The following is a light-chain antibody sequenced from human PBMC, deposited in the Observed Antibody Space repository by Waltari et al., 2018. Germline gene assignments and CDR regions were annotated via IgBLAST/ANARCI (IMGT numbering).Light chain of an antibody. CDR2: GQN. CDR3: HSRDTTSTRL. CDR1: CLRRFY. Sequence: SSELTQDPAVSVALGQTVRITCQGDCLRRFYASWYQQRPGQAPILVLYGQNNRPSGIPDRFSGSTSGNTASLTITRAQAEDEGDYFCHSRDTTSTRLFGGGTRVTV. V-gene: IGLV3-19*01. J-gene: IGLJ2*01.